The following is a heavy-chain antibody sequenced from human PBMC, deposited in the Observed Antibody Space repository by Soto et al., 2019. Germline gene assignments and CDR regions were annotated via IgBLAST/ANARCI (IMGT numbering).Heavy chain of an antibody. V-gene: IGHV3-48*03. CDR2: TDGSGSTI. D-gene: IGHD3-10*01. J-gene: IGHJ6*02. CDR1: GFTFSSYE. Sequence: VQLVESGGGLVQPGGSLRLSCAASGFTFSSYEMNWVRQAPGKGLEWLSYTDGSGSTIYYGASLKGRFTISRDNAKNSLYLQMNSLRVEDTAVYYCAKVTSQLMDVWGQGTTVTVSS. CDR3: AKVTSQLMDV.